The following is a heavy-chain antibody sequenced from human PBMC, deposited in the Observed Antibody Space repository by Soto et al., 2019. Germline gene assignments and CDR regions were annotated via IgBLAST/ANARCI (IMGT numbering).Heavy chain of an antibody. J-gene: IGHJ4*02. CDR3: ARWSYLDY. CDR2: ISGSDGKT. V-gene: IGHV3-23*01. CDR1: GFSFGSYA. Sequence: GGSLRLSCAASGFSFGSYALSWVRQAPGKGLEWVSTISGSDGKTFYADSVKGRFSISRDTSQNTLYLQMNSLRADDTAIYYCARWSYLDYWGQGTRVTVSS. D-gene: IGHD3-3*01.